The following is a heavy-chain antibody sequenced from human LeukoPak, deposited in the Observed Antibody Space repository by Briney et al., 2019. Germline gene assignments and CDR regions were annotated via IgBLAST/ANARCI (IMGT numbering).Heavy chain of an antibody. V-gene: IGHV4-39*07. CDR1: GGSINSGDYY. Sequence: PSETLSLTCTVSGGSINSGDYYWVWIRQPPGKGLEWIGSIYYSGSTSYNPSLKSRVTISVDTSKNQFSLKLSSVTAADTAVYYCARAFYPGYYSYMAVWGKGTTVTVSS. CDR2: IYYSGST. J-gene: IGHJ6*03. D-gene: IGHD3-3*02. CDR3: ARAFYPGYYSYMAV.